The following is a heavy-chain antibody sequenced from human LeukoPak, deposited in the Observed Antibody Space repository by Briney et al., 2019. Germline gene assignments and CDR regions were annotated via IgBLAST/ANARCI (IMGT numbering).Heavy chain of an antibody. CDR3: ARYSYGIDGYYYGMDV. D-gene: IGHD5-18*01. V-gene: IGHV5-51*01. CDR2: IYPGDSDT. CDR1: GYSFTSYW. J-gene: IGHJ6*02. Sequence: GESLKISCKGSGYSFTSYWIGWVRQMPGKGLEWMGIIYPGDSDTRYSPSFQGQVTISADKSISTAYLQWSSPKASDTAMYYCARYSYGIDGYYYGMDVWGQGTTVTVSS.